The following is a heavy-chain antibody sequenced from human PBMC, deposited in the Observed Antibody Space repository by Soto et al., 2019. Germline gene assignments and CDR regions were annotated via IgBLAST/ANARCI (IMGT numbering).Heavy chain of an antibody. D-gene: IGHD1-26*01. CDR1: RYTFTNYA. CDR2: IIAGNGNT. CDR3: ARGSGSLLTFFDY. V-gene: IGHV1-3*01. J-gene: IGHJ4*02. Sequence: ASVKVSCKASRYTFTNYAIHWVRQAPGQRLEWMGWIIAGNGNTKYSKKFQGRVTITRDISANTAYMDLSSLTSQDTAVYFCARGSGSLLTFFDYWGQGTLVTVSS.